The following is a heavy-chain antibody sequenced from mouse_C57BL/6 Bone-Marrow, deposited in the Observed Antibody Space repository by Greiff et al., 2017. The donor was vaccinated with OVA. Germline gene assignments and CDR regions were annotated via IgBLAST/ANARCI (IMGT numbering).Heavy chain of an antibody. CDR1: GYSFTGYY. CDR3: ARIEIYYGYGYYAMDY. V-gene: IGHV1-42*01. CDR2: INPSTGGT. Sequence: VQLQQSGPELVKPGASVKISCKASGYSFTGYYMNWVKQSPEKSLEWIGAINPSTGGTTYNQKFKAKATLTVDKSSSTAYMQLKSLTSEDSAVYYCARIEIYYGYGYYAMDYWGQGTSVTVSS. D-gene: IGHD2-2*01. J-gene: IGHJ4*01.